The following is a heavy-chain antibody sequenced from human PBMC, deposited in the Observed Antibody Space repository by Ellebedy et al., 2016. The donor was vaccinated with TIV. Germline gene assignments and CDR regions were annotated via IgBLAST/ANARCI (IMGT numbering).Heavy chain of an antibody. D-gene: IGHD3-22*01. CDR1: GFTFSSYA. Sequence: GESLKLSCAASGFTFSSYAMSWVRQAPGKGLEWVSAISGSGGSTYYADSVKGRFTISRDTSKNTLYLQMNSLRAEDTAVYYCAKGSDYNDSSGYSTDFGYWGQGTLVTVSS. V-gene: IGHV3-23*01. CDR3: AKGSDYNDSSGYSTDFGY. J-gene: IGHJ4*02. CDR2: ISGSGGST.